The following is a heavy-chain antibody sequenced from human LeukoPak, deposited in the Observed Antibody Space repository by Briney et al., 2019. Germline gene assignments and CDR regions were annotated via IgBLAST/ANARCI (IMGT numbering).Heavy chain of an antibody. CDR2: IIPIFGTA. Sequence: SVKVSCKASGGTFSSYAIRWVRQAPGQRLEGMGGIIPIFGTANYAQKFQGRVTITADKSTSTAYMELSSLRSEDTAVYYCARADGIAVTGIYYYYGMDVWGKGTTVTVSS. CDR1: GGTFSSYA. V-gene: IGHV1-69*06. D-gene: IGHD6-19*01. CDR3: ARADGIAVTGIYYYYGMDV. J-gene: IGHJ6*04.